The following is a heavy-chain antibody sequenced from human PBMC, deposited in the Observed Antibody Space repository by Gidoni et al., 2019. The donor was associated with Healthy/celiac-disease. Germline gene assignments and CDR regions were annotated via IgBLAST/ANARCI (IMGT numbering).Heavy chain of an antibody. CDR2: ISSSSSYI. D-gene: IGHD4-17*01. CDR1: GFTFSSSR. J-gene: IGHJ6*02. CDR3: ARDLYGGSMDV. Sequence: EVQLWESGGGLVKTGASLRLYCAPAGFTFSSSRMNWVRQAPGKVLEWVSSISSSSSYIDDADSVKGRFTTSRDNAKNSLYLQMNSLRAEDTAVYYCARDLYGGSMDVWGQGTTVTVSS. V-gene: IGHV3-21*01.